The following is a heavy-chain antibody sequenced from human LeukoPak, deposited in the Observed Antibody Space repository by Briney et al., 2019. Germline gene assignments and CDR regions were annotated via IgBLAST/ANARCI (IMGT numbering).Heavy chain of an antibody. D-gene: IGHD6-19*01. CDR2: IKQHGREK. V-gene: IGHV3-7*01. J-gene: IGHJ5*02. Sequence: GGSLRLSCVASGFTFNTYWMSWVRQAPGKGLECVAKIKQHGREKYYLDSLEGRFTISRDNAKNSVYLQINRLRAEDSAVYYCARRGTIAVPVFWFDPRGQGTLVIVSS. CDR3: ARRGTIAVPVFWFDP. CDR1: GFTFNTYW.